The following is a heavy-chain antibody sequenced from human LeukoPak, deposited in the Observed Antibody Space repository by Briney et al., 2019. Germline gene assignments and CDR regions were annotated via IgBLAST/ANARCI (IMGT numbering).Heavy chain of an antibody. J-gene: IGHJ3*02. V-gene: IGHV4-31*03. CDR3: ATGYYYDSSPQGFSAFDI. CDR2: IYHSGST. D-gene: IGHD3-22*01. CDR1: GGSISSGGYY. Sequence: EASETLSLTCTVSGGSISSGGYYWSWIRQHPGKGLEWIGYIYHSGSTYYNPSLKSRVTISVDTSKNQFSLKLSSVTAADTAVYYCATGYYYDSSPQGFSAFDIWGQGTMVTVSS.